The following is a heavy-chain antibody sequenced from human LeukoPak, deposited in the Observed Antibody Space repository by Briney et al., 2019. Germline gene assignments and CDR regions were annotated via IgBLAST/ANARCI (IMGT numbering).Heavy chain of an antibody. CDR1: GYTFTGYY. CDR3: ARGGALWFGELTNNWFDP. Sequence: ASVKVSCKASGYTFTGYYMHWVRQAPGQGLEWIGWINPNSGGTNYAQKFQGRVTMTRDTSISTAYMELSRLRSDDTAVYYCARGGALWFGELTNNWFDPWGQGTLVTVSS. CDR2: INPNSGGT. J-gene: IGHJ5*02. V-gene: IGHV1-2*02. D-gene: IGHD3-10*01.